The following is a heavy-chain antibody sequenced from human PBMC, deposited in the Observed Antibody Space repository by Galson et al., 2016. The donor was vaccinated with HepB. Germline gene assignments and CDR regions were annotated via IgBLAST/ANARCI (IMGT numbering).Heavy chain of an antibody. CDR1: GYAFTSYA. V-gene: IGHV1-3*01. D-gene: IGHD3-3*01. Sequence: SVKVSCKASGYAFTSYAIHWVRQAPGQRLEWMGWINAGNGNTKYSQKFQGRVTITTDTPASTAYIELSGLTSEDTAVYYCARDLRFLYWGRATLVTVSS. CDR2: INAGNGNT. J-gene: IGHJ4*02. CDR3: ARDLRFLY.